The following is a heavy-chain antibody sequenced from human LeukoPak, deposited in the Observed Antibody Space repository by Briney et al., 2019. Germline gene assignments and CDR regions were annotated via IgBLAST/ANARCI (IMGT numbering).Heavy chain of an antibody. J-gene: IGHJ4*02. CDR3: AKEREQYTTYFDY. CDR1: GFTFSSCG. CDR2: ISYDGSNK. Sequence: GGSLRLSCAASGFTFSSCGMHWVRQAPGKGLEWVAVISYDGSNKYYADSVKGRFTISRDNSKNTLYLQMNSLRAEDTAVYYCAKEREQYTTYFDYWGQGTLVTVSS. D-gene: IGHD1-26*01. V-gene: IGHV3-30*18.